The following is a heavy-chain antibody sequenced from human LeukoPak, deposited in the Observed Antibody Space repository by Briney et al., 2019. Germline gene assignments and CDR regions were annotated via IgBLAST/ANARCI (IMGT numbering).Heavy chain of an antibody. CDR2: ISADGGRK. D-gene: IGHD3-22*01. CDR1: GFTFDDYA. CDR3: AKSYYYDSSGYSHSPAFDH. V-gene: IGHV3-43*02. J-gene: IGHJ4*02. Sequence: HLGGSLRLSCAASGFTFDDYAMHWVRQAPGEGLEWVSVISADGGRKTYADSVKGRFTISRDNSKNSLYLQMNSLRTEDTAFYYCAKSYYYDSSGYSHSPAFDHWGQGTLASVSS.